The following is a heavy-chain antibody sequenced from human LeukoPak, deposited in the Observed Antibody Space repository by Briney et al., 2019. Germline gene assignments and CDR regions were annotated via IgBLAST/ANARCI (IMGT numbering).Heavy chain of an antibody. J-gene: IGHJ6*02. Sequence: PGGSLRLSCAASGFTFSHYGIHWVRQAPGKGLEWVAGIWYDGSNKYYADSVEGRFTISRDNSKNTMYMQMNSLRAEDTAVYYCARGIAAALYYYYYGMDVWGQGTTVTVSS. V-gene: IGHV3-33*01. D-gene: IGHD6-13*01. CDR1: GFTFSHYG. CDR3: ARGIAAALYYYYYGMDV. CDR2: IWYDGSNK.